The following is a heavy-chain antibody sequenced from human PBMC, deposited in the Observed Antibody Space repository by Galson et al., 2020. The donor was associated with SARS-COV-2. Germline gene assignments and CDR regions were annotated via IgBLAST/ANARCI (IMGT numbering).Heavy chain of an antibody. Sequence: GESLKISCKGSGYSFTSYWIGWVRQMPGKGLEWMGIIYPGDSDTRYSPSFQGQVTISADKSISTAYLQWSSLKASDTAMYYCARNVRGYYDSSGYYFYWYFDLWGRGTLVTVSS. CDR1: GYSFTSYW. CDR2: IYPGDSDT. CDR3: ARNVRGYYDSSGYYFYWYFDL. V-gene: IGHV5-51*01. D-gene: IGHD3-22*01. J-gene: IGHJ2*01.